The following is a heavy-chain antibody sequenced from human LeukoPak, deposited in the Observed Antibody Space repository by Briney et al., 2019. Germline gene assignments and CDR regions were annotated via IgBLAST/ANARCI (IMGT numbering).Heavy chain of an antibody. Sequence: SETLSLTCTVSGGSISSSSYYWGWIRQPPGKGLEWIGSIYYSGSTYYNPSLKSRVTISVDTSKNQFSLKLSSVTAADTAVYYCARGVIGTTTLQDFWGQGTLVTVSS. V-gene: IGHV4-39*01. J-gene: IGHJ4*02. CDR3: ARGVIGTTTLQDF. D-gene: IGHD1-20*01. CDR1: GGSISSSSYY. CDR2: IYYSGST.